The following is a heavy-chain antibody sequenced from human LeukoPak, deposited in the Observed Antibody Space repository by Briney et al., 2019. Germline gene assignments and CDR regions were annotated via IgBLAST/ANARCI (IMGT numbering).Heavy chain of an antibody. Sequence: SVKVSCKASGGTFSSYAISWVRQAPGQGLKWMGGIIPIFGTANYAQKFQGRVTITADESTSTAYMELSSLRSEDTAVYYCARGGSGTNWFDPWGQGTLVTVSS. J-gene: IGHJ5*02. D-gene: IGHD3-10*01. CDR1: GGTFSSYA. CDR3: ARGGSGTNWFDP. CDR2: IIPIFGTA. V-gene: IGHV1-69*01.